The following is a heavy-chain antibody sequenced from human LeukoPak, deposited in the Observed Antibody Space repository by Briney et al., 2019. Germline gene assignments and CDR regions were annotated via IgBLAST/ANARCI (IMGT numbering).Heavy chain of an antibody. Sequence: TTSETLSLTCAVYGGSFSGYYWSWIRQPPGKGLEWIGEINHSGSTNYNPSLKSRVTISVDTSKNQFSLKLSSVTAADTAVYYCARSVGYYGSGSYYNLLDYWGQGTLVTVSS. CDR1: GGSFSGYY. V-gene: IGHV4-34*01. CDR3: ARSVGYYGSGSYYNLLDY. CDR2: INHSGST. D-gene: IGHD3-10*01. J-gene: IGHJ4*02.